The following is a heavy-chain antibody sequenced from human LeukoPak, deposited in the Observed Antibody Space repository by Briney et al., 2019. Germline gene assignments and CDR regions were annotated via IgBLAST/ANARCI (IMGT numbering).Heavy chain of an antibody. D-gene: IGHD4-23*01. CDR2: IEQDGGEK. J-gene: IGHJ4*02. V-gene: IGHV3-7*01. Sequence: GGSLRLSCAASGFTFSNYWVSWVRQAPGEGLEWVANIEQDGGEKNYVDSVKGRFTISRDNARNSLYLQMNSLRAEDTAVYYCARDRGYSTFDYWGQGTLVTVSS. CDR3: ARDRGYSTFDY. CDR1: GFTFSNYW.